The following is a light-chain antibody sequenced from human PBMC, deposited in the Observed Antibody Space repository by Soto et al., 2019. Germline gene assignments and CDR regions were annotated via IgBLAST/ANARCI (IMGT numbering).Light chain of an antibody. CDR2: DAS. Sequence: EIVLTQSPGNLSLYPGDRGTLSCRASQSVSSSYLALYQQIPGQPPRLLIYDASSRATGIPDRFSGSGSGTDFTLTISRLEPEDFAVYYCQHYGSSPTFGQGAKVDIK. CDR1: QSVSSSY. CDR3: QHYGSSPT. V-gene: IGKV3-20*01. J-gene: IGKJ1*01.